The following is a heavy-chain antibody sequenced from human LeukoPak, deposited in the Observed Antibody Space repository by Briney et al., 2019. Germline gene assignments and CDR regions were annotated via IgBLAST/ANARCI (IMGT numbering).Heavy chain of an antibody. D-gene: IGHD2-15*01. Sequence: GGSLRLSCAASGFTFSSYSMNWVRQAPGKGLEWVSSISSSSSYIYYADSVKGRFTISRDNAKNSLYLQMNSLRAEDTAVYYCASGAAATRVTTEKLKSDYWGQGTLVTVSS. CDR1: GFTFSSYS. V-gene: IGHV3-21*01. CDR2: ISSSSSYI. J-gene: IGHJ4*02. CDR3: ASGAAATRVTTEKLKSDY.